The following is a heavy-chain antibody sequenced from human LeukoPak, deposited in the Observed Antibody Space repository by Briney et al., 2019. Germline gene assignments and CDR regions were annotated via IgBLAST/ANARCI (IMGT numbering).Heavy chain of an antibody. J-gene: IGHJ4*02. CDR3: ARSPYAYYYDSSGYYLYYFDY. CDR1: GGSISTSSYY. Sequence: SETLSLTCTVSGGSISTSSYYWGWIRQPPGKGLECIGNIYYSGSTYYNPSLKSRVTISVDTSKNQFSLKLSSVTAADTAVYYCARSPYAYYYDSSGYYLYYFDYWGQGTLVTVSS. CDR2: IYYSGST. D-gene: IGHD3-22*01. V-gene: IGHV4-39*07.